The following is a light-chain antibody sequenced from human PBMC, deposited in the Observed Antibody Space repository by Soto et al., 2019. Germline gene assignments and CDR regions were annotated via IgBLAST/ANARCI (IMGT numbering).Light chain of an antibody. CDR2: EVT. Sequence: QSALTQPPSASGSPGQSVTISCTGTSSDIGGYNYVSWYQQHPGKAPKLMIYEVTKRPSGVPDRFSGSKSGYTASLTVSGLQADDEADYYCSSYAGSNNFEVFGGGTKVTVL. CDR1: SSDIGGYNY. CDR3: SSYAGSNNFEV. V-gene: IGLV2-8*01. J-gene: IGLJ2*01.